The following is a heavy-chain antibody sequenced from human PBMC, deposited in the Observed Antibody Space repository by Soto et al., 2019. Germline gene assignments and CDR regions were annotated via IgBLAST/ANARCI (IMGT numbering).Heavy chain of an antibody. CDR3: ARDQPGYSYCYGLGY. CDR2: ISSSSSYI. Sequence: EVQLVESGGGLVKPGGSLRLSCAASGFTFSSYSMNWVRQAPGKGLEWVSSISSSSSYIYYADSVKGRFTISRDNAKNSLYLQMNSLRAEDTAVYYCARDQPGYSYCYGLGYWGQGTLGTVSS. J-gene: IGHJ4*02. CDR1: GFTFSSYS. D-gene: IGHD5-18*01. V-gene: IGHV3-21*04.